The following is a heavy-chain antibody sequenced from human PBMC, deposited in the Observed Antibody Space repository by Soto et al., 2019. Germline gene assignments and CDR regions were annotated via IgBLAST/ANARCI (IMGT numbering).Heavy chain of an antibody. D-gene: IGHD2-2*01. CDR3: ATLPDCSSTSCQLDY. J-gene: IGHJ4*02. CDR2: IYYSGST. CDR1: GGSLSSGGYY. V-gene: IGHV4-31*03. Sequence: SETMSLTCTVSGGSLSSGGYYWRWIRQHPGKGLEWIGYIYYSGSTYYNPSLKSRVTISVDTSKNQFSLKLSSVTAADTAVYHCATLPDCSSTSCQLDYWGQGTLVTVSS.